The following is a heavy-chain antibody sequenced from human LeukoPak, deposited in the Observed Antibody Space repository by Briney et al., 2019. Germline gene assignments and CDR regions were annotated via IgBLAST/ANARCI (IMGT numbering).Heavy chain of an antibody. CDR3: VRTHSSGYYYFDS. V-gene: IGHV3-74*01. D-gene: IGHD3-22*01. J-gene: IGHJ4*02. CDR1: GFTFSSHW. Sequence: PGGSLRLSYAASGFTFSSHWMHWVRQAPGKGLIWVSRIDGDESATYYGDSVKGRFTISRDNAKNTLYLQMNSLRVEDTAVYYCVRTHSSGYYYFDSWGQGTLVTVSS. CDR2: IDGDESAT.